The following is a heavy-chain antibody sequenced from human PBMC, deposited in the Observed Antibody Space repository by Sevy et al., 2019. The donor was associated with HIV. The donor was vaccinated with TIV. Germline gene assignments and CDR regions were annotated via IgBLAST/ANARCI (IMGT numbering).Heavy chain of an antibody. CDR1: GGSVSTYY. CDR3: ARHWGGSYVYYFDY. CDR2: FHYSGNS. V-gene: IGHV4-59*08. Sequence: SETLSLTCTVSGGSVSTYYWSWIRQPPGKGLEWIGYFHYSGNSNYNPSLKSRVTISVDTSKNQFSLKLSSVTAADTAVYYCARHWGGSYVYYFDYWGQGTLVTVSS. D-gene: IGHD1-26*01. J-gene: IGHJ4*02.